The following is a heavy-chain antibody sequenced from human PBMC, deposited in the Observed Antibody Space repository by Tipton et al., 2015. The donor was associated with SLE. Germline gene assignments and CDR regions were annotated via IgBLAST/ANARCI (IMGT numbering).Heavy chain of an antibody. CDR3: AKAFRNYNEY. D-gene: IGHD2/OR15-2a*01. CDR1: GFTFSNYA. J-gene: IGHJ4*02. V-gene: IGHV3-30*09. CDR2: ISYDGSNK. Sequence: SLRLSCAASGFTFSNYAMLWVRQAPGKGLEWVAVISYDGSNKYYADSVKGRFAISRDNSNKKLYLQMNSLRVEDSAVYYCAKAFRNYNEYWGQGTLVTVSS.